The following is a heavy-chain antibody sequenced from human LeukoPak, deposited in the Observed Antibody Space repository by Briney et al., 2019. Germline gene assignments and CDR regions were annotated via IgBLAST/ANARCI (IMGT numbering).Heavy chain of an antibody. CDR1: GFTFSSHS. CDR2: ISSSSSTI. J-gene: IGHJ6*02. Sequence: GGSLRLSCAASGFTFSSHSMNWVRQAPGKGLEWVSYISSSSSTIYYAESVKGRFTISRDNAKNSLYLQMNSLRAEDTAVYYCAKGLPVSDFWSGNGYYYGMDVWGQGTTVTVS. D-gene: IGHD3-3*01. CDR3: AKGLPVSDFWSGNGYYYGMDV. V-gene: IGHV3-48*01.